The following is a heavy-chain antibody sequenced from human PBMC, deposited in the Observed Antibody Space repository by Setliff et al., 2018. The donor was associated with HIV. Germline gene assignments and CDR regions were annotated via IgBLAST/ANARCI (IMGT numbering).Heavy chain of an antibody. D-gene: IGHD4-4*01. V-gene: IGHV3-48*01. CDR2: INPAGITM. CDR1: GFTFDSHG. J-gene: IGHJ4*02. Sequence: PGGSLRLSCAASGFTFDSHGMIWVRQAPGRGLEWLSYINPAGITMYYADSVRGRFTISRDNAQSSLYLQINSLRAEDTAFYYCARVRNPTVHTMYFDSWGQGTLVTVSS. CDR3: ARVRNPTVHTMYFDS.